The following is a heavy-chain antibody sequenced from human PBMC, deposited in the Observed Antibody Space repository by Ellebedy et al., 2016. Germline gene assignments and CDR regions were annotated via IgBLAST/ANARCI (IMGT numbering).Heavy chain of an antibody. CDR1: GFTFSSYS. J-gene: IGHJ4*02. CDR3: ARDVLMTTVTTGGFDY. D-gene: IGHD4-11*01. Sequence: GESLKISCAASGFTFSSYSMNWVRQAPGKGLEWVSSISSSSSYIYYADSVKGRFTISRDNANNSLFLQMNSLRAEDTAVYFCARDVLMTTVTTGGFDYWGQGTLVTVSS. V-gene: IGHV3-21*01. CDR2: ISSSSSYI.